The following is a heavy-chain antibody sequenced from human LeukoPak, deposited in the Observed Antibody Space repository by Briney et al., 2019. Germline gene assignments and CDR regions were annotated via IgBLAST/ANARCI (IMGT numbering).Heavy chain of an antibody. CDR1: GFTVSTDF. Sequence: GGSLRLSCAASGFTVSTDFMKWVRQAPGKGLEWVSMIQSGDRTYYAASVEGRFTISRDTSKNTLYLQMNSPRAEDTAVYYCANRGFWGQGTLVTVSS. J-gene: IGHJ4*02. CDR2: IQSGDRT. V-gene: IGHV3-53*01. CDR3: ANRGF.